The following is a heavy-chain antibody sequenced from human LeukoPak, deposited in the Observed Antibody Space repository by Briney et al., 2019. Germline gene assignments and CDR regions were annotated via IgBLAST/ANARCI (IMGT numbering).Heavy chain of an antibody. Sequence: GGSPRLSCAASGFTLSSYAMSWVRQAPGKGLEWVSAISGSGGSTYYADSVKGRFTISRDNSKNTLYLQMNSLRAEDTAVYYCAKEYCGGDCYSSDYAFDIWGQGTMVTVSS. CDR2: ISGSGGST. CDR1: GFTLSSYA. J-gene: IGHJ3*02. V-gene: IGHV3-23*01. CDR3: AKEYCGGDCYSSDYAFDI. D-gene: IGHD2-21*02.